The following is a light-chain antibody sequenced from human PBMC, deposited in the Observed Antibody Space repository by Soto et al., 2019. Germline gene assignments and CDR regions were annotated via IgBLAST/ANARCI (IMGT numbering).Light chain of an antibody. V-gene: IGLV9-49*01. CDR1: SGYSNYK. Sequence: QSVLTQPPSASASLGASVTLTCTLSSGYSNYKVDWYQQRPGKGPRFVMRVGTGGIVGSKGDGIPDRFSVLGSGLNRNLTIKNIQEEDESDYHCGADHGSGSNFPHVVFGGGTKVTVL. J-gene: IGLJ2*01. CDR3: GADHGSGSNFPHVV. CDR2: VGTGGIVG.